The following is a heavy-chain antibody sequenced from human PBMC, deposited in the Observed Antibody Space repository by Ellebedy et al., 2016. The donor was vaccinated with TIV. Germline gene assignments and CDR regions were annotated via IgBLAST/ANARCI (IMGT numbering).Heavy chain of an antibody. CDR2: VGESGVWT. CDR3: ARLRPVAGTGGY. D-gene: IGHD6-19*01. CDR1: GFTLRNYA. V-gene: IGHV3-23*01. Sequence: GESLKISCAASGFTLRNYAMSWVRQAPGKGLEWVSSVGESGVWTDYADSVKGRFTIFRENSKSTLFLQMNSLRVDDTAVYYCARLRPVAGTGGYWGQGTPVTVSS. J-gene: IGHJ4*02.